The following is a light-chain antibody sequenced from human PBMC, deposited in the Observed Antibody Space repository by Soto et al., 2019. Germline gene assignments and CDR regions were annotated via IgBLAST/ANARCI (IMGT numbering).Light chain of an antibody. CDR3: QQYGRSPGT. CDR2: GAS. V-gene: IGKV3-20*01. J-gene: IGKJ1*01. Sequence: EIVLTQSPGTLSLSPGEGATLSCRASQTVSSSFLAWYQQKAGQAPRLLIYGASSRATGIPDRFSGSGSGTDFTLTITRLEPEDFAVYYYQQYGRSPGTFGQGTKVEIK. CDR1: QTVSSSF.